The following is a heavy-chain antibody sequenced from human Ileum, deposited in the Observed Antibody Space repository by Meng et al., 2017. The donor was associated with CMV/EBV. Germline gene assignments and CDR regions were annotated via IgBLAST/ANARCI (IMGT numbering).Heavy chain of an antibody. CDR3: ARDGGDALDI. CDR2: IYYSGST. Sequence: QVQQQEVGPGLGKASTALSLTCTVPGGSISSGDYYWSWIRQPPGKGLEWIGYIYYSGSTYYNPSLKSRVTISVDTSKNQFSLKLSSVTAADTAVYYCARDGGDALDIWGQGTMVTVSS. V-gene: IGHV4-30-4*08. CDR1: GGSISSGDYY. J-gene: IGHJ3*02. D-gene: IGHD3-16*01.